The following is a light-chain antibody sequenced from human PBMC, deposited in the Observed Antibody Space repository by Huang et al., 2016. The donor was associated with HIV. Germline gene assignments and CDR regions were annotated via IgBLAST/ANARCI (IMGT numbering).Light chain of an antibody. CDR3: QHRGSGPSFT. J-gene: IGKJ3*01. CDR1: QSVTTY. V-gene: IGKV3-11*01. CDR2: NAS. Sequence: EIVLTQSPATLSLSPGESATLSCRASQSVTTYLAWYQQKPGQAPRLLIHNASNRATGIPGRFSGSGSGTDFTLTISSLEHEDFAVYYCQHRGSGPSFTFGPGTRVDIK.